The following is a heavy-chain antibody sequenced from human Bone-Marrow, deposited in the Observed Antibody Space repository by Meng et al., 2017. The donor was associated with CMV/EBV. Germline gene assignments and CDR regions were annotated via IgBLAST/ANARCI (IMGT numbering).Heavy chain of an antibody. CDR2: IIPIFGTA. Sequence: SVKVSCKASGGTFSSYAISWVRQAPGQGLEWMGGIIPIFGTANYAQKFQGRVTITTDESTSTAYMELSSLRSEDTAVYYCARIVVPAARVSYYYYGMDVWGQGTTVTV. CDR3: ARIVVPAARVSYYYYGMDV. CDR1: GGTFSSYA. J-gene: IGHJ6*02. V-gene: IGHV1-69*05. D-gene: IGHD2-2*01.